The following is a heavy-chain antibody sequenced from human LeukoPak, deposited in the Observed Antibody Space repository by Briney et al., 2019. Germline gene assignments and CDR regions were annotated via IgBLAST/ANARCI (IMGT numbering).Heavy chain of an antibody. CDR3: AREMATDY. CDR2: ISYDGSNK. D-gene: IGHD5-24*01. J-gene: IGHJ4*02. CDR1: GFTFSSYA. Sequence: GGSLRLSCAASGFTFSSYAMHWVRHAPGKGLEWVAVISYDGSNKYYADSVKGRFTISRDNSKNTLYLQMNGLRAEDTAVYYCAREMATDYWGQGTLVTVSS. V-gene: IGHV3-30-3*01.